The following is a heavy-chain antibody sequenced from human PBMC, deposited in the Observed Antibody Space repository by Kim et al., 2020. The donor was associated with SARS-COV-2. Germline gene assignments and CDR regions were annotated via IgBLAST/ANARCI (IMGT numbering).Heavy chain of an antibody. CDR3: ARGLPGY. D-gene: IGHD3-9*01. V-gene: IGHV4-34*01. CDR1: GGSFSGYS. J-gene: IGHJ4*02. CDR2: INDRGGT. Sequence: SETLSLTCAVYGGSFSGYSWHWIRQCPGKGLEWIGQINDRGGTNYNPSLKSRVSVSIDTSKNQFSLKLASVTAADTAVYYCARGLPGYWGQGALVTVSS.